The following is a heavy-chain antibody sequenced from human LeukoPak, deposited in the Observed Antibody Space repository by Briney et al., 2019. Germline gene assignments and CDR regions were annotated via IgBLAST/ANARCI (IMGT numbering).Heavy chain of an antibody. V-gene: IGHV3-23*01. D-gene: IGHD3-22*01. CDR1: GFTSSSYA. J-gene: IGHJ4*02. CDR3: AKAFYDSSGYYLDY. Sequence: GGSLRLSCAASGFTSSSYAMCWVRQAPGKGLEWVSAISGSGGSTYYADSVKGRFTISRDNSKNTLYLQMNSLRAEDTAVYYCAKAFYDSSGYYLDYWGQGTLVTVSS. CDR2: ISGSGGST.